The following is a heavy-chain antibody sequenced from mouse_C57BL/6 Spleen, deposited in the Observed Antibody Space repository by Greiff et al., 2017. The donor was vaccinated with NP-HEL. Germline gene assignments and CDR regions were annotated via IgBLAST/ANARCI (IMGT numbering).Heavy chain of an antibody. J-gene: IGHJ2*01. CDR1: GFTFSSYA. CDR2: ISDGGSYT. V-gene: IGHV5-4*01. D-gene: IGHD4-1*02. CDR3: ARDRQLGLYYFDY. Sequence: EVQRVESGGGLVKPGGSLKLSCAASGFTFSSYAMSWVRQTPEKRLEWVATISDGGSYTYYPDNVKGRFTISRDNAKNNLYLQMSHLKSEDTAMYYCARDRQLGLYYFDYWGQGTTLTVSS.